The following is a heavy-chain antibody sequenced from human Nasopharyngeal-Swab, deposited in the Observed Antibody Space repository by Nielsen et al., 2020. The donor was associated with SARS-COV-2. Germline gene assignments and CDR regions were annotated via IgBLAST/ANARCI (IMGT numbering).Heavy chain of an antibody. CDR3: ASGLTFDY. CDR2: IYSGGST. CDR1: GFTVSSNY. Sequence: GESLKISCAASGFTVSSNYMSWVRQAPGKGLEWVSVIYSGGSTYYADSVKGRFTISRDNSKNTLYRQMNSLRAEDTAVYYCASGLTFDYWGQGTLVTVSS. J-gene: IGHJ4*02. D-gene: IGHD2-21*02. V-gene: IGHV3-53*01.